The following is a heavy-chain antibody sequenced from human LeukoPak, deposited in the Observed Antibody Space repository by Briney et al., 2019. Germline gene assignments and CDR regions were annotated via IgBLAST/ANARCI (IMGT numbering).Heavy chain of an antibody. CDR1: GFTFSSYA. V-gene: IGHV3-21*01. CDR2: ISSSGDYI. D-gene: IGHD3-10*01. Sequence: GGSLRLSCAASGFTFSSYAMSWVRQAPGKGLEWVSSISSSGDYIYYADSVAARFTISRDNAKNSLYLQMNSLRAEDTAVYYCARDPPHYYGSGSYYTGYFQHWGQGTLVTVSS. CDR3: ARDPPHYYGSGSYYTGYFQH. J-gene: IGHJ1*01.